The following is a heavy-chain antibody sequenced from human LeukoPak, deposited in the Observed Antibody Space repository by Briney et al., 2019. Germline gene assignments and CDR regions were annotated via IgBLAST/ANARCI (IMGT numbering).Heavy chain of an antibody. D-gene: IGHD3-22*01. CDR1: GYTFTSYD. CDR2: MNPNSGNT. Sequence: ASVKVSCKASGYTFTSYDINWVRQATGQGLEWMGWMNPNSGNTGYAQKFQGRVTMTRDTSTSTVYMELSSLRSEDTAVYYCARVFYDSSGYLDYYYMDVWGKGTTVTVSS. CDR3: ARVFYDSSGYLDYYYMDV. J-gene: IGHJ6*03. V-gene: IGHV1-8*01.